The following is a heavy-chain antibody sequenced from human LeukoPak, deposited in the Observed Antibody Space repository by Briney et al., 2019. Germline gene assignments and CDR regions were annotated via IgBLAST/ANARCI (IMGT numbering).Heavy chain of an antibody. V-gene: IGHV3-7*03. CDR3: ARGGTRGYSPVDY. CDR1: GFTFSSFW. D-gene: IGHD5-18*01. CDR2: IKQDGSER. J-gene: IGHJ4*02. Sequence: GGSLRLSCAASGFTFSSFWMNWVRQAPGKGLEWVANIKQDGSERNYVDSVKGRSTISRDNAKNSLSLQMNSLRVEDTAVYYCARGGTRGYSPVDYWGQGILVTVSS.